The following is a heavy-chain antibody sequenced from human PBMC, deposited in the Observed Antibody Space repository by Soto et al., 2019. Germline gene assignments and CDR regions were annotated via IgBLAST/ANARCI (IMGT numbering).Heavy chain of an antibody. V-gene: IGHV3-30*03. Sequence: QVQLVESGGGVVQPGRSLRLSCVAPGFTFSNNGIPWVRQAPGKGLEGGAVISSDGSKKYYADSVKGRFTISRDNSKNTLYLQMNSLRAEDTAVYYCAMDLYGGSSRFDYWGQGTLVTVSS. CDR3: AMDLYGGSSRFDY. J-gene: IGHJ4*02. D-gene: IGHD2-15*01. CDR2: ISSDGSKK. CDR1: GFTFSNNG.